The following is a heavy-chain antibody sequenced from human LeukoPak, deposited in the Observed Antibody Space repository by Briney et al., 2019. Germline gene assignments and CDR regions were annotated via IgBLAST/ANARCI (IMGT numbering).Heavy chain of an antibody. V-gene: IGHV3-7*01. CDR3: ARYGNGAWLGHYAFDM. D-gene: IGHD6-19*01. CDR1: GFTLSYYW. J-gene: IGHJ3*02. CDR2: IKQDGSEK. Sequence: GGSLRLSCAASGFTLSYYWMSWVRQAPGKGLEWVANIKQDGSEKYYVDSVKGRFTISRDNAENPLYLQMNSLRAEDTAVYYCARYGNGAWLGHYAFDMWGQGTMVTVSS.